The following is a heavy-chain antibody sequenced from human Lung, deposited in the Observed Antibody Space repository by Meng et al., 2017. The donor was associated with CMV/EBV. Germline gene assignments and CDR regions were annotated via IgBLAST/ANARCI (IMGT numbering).Heavy chain of an antibody. CDR2: VNHRGSS. CDR3: AREAAGDYDSGGPVDY. D-gene: IGHD3-22*01. V-gene: IGHV4-34*01. J-gene: IGHJ4*02. CDR1: GGSFSHNY. Sequence: SXTLSLXCAVSGGSFSHNYWSWIRKPPGKGLEWIGEVNHRGSSNYNSSLMSRVTISVDTSKKQYSLKMSSVTAADTAVYYCAREAAGDYDSGGPVDYWGQGTXVTVSS.